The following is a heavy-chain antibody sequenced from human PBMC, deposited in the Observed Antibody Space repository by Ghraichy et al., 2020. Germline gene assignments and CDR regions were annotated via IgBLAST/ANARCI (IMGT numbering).Heavy chain of an antibody. Sequence: SETLSLTCTVSGGSLRSNDYYWAWVRQAPGKGLEWIGSISYSGTTFYNPSLRSRVTKSVDTSKSQFSLNLHSVTATDTAIYYCARRCTGSSCQRGAFDFWGKGTMVTVSS. J-gene: IGHJ3*01. CDR1: GGSLRSNDYY. V-gene: IGHV4-39*01. D-gene: IGHD2-15*01. CDR3: ARRCTGSSCQRGAFDF. CDR2: ISYSGTT.